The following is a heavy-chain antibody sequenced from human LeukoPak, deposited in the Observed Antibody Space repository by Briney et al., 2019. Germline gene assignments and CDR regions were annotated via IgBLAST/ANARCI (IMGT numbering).Heavy chain of an antibody. V-gene: IGHV3-23*01. Sequence: GGSLRLSCAASGFTFSSYAMSWVRQAPGKGPEWVSAISGSGGSTYYADSVKGRFTISRDNSKNTLYLQMNSLRAEDTAVYYCAKGDCSSTSCYSGYWGQGTLVTVSS. D-gene: IGHD2-2*02. CDR1: GFTFSSYA. CDR2: ISGSGGST. J-gene: IGHJ4*02. CDR3: AKGDCSSTSCYSGY.